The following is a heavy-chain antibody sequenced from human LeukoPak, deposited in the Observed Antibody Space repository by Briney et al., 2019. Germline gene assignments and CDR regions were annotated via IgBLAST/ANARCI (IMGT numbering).Heavy chain of an antibody. V-gene: IGHV1-2*06. J-gene: IGHJ4*02. D-gene: IGHD3-10*01. CDR2: INPNSAAS. CDR1: GYSFSGHY. CDR3: ARDFYGSRLGAFDY. Sequence: ASVKVSCKASGYSFSGHYIHWVRQAPGQGLEWMGQINPNSAASHYAQKFQDRVTMTSDTSINMAYMELRSLRSDDTAVYYCARDFYGSRLGAFDYWGQGTLITVSS.